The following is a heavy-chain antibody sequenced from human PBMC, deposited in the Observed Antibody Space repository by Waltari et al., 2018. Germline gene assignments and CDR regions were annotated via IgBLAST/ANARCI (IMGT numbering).Heavy chain of an antibody. CDR2: FNTEDGAN. J-gene: IGHJ4*02. Sequence: QVQLEQSGAEVKKPGASMKVSCKVSGYALSELSMHWVRQAPGEGLEWMVGFNTEDGANIYAQKFRGRVTMTADRSTETGNLELSSLRSEDTAVYYCVTSNSGGRRGFDYWGQGTLVTVPS. D-gene: IGHD2-15*01. CDR1: GYALSELS. CDR3: VTSNSGGRRGFDY. V-gene: IGHV1-24*01.